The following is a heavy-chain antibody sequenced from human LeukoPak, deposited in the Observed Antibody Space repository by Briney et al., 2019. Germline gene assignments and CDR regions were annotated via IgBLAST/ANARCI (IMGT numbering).Heavy chain of an antibody. CDR3: ARREEERLRPVGSFDY. V-gene: IGHV3-30*04. Sequence: GGSLRLSCAASGFTFSSYAMHWVRQAPGKGLEWVAVISYDGSNKYYAGSVKGRFTISRDNSKNTLYLQMNSLRAEDTAVYYCARREEERLRPVGSFDYWGQGTLVTVSS. CDR1: GFTFSSYA. CDR2: ISYDGSNK. J-gene: IGHJ4*02. D-gene: IGHD1-26*01.